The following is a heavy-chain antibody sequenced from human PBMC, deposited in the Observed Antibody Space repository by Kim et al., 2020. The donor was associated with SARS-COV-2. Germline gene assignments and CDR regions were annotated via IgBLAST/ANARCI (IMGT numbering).Heavy chain of an antibody. Sequence: GGSLRLSCAASGITFAGYSMSWVRQAPGKGLEWVSAISDGGENTYYADSVKGRFTISRDNSKSTLYLQMNSLTDADTAVYYCAKVWFYSPADYWGQGTLVTVSS. CDR1: GITFAGYS. J-gene: IGHJ4*02. D-gene: IGHD3-16*01. CDR2: ISDGGENT. CDR3: AKVWFYSPADY. V-gene: IGHV3-23*01.